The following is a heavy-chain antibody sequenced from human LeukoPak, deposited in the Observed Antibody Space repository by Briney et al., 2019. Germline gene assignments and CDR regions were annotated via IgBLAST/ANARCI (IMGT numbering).Heavy chain of an antibody. CDR1: GGSISSYY. J-gene: IGHJ3*02. D-gene: IGHD3-9*01. Sequence: SSETLSLTCTVSGGSISSYYWSWIRQPPGKGLEWIGYVYYSGSTNYNPSLKSRVTISVDTSKNQFSLKLSSVTAAVTAVYYCARDHTYYDILTGYTFGASDIWGQWTMVTVSS. CDR2: VYYSGST. CDR3: ARDHTYYDILTGYTFGASDI. V-gene: IGHV4-59*01.